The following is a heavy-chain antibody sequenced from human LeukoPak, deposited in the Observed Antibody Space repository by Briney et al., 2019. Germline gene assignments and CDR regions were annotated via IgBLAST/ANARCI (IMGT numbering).Heavy chain of an antibody. V-gene: IGHV3-33*01. Sequence: PGGSLRLSCATSGFTFTSCGMHWVRQAPGKGLEWVAVIWYDGSNKYYADSVKGRFTISRDDSKNTLYLQMNSLRAEDTAVYYCARDRAIDWGQGTLVTVSS. D-gene: IGHD5-24*01. CDR2: IWYDGSNK. CDR1: GFTFTSCG. J-gene: IGHJ4*02. CDR3: ARDRAID.